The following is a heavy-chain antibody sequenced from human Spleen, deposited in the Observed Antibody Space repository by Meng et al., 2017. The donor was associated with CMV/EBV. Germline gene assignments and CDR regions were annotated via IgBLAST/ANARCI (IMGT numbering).Heavy chain of an antibody. CDR1: GDSVSSNSAA. Sequence: SETLSLTCAISGDSVSSNSAAWNWIRQSPSRGLEWLGRTYYRSKWFHDYAVSVKSRITINPDTSKNQFSLQLSSVTPEDTAVYYCARGGGYCSGGSCYSHYYYAMDVWGQGTTVTVSS. V-gene: IGHV6-1*01. CDR3: ARGGGYCSGGSCYSHYYYAMDV. J-gene: IGHJ6*02. CDR2: TYYRSKWFH. D-gene: IGHD2-15*01.